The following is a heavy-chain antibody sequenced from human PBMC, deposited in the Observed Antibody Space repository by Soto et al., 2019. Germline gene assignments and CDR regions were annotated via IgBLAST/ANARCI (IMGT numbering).Heavy chain of an antibody. D-gene: IGHD3-22*01. CDR2: ISAYNGNT. CDR1: GYTFTSYG. V-gene: IGHV1-18*01. J-gene: IGHJ4*02. Sequence: ASVKVSCKASGYTFTSYGISWVRQAPGQGLEWMGWISAYNGNTNYAQKLQGRVTMTTDTSTSTAYMELRSLRSDETAVYYCARSTIPMIVVVITPLDYWGQGTLVTVSS. CDR3: ARSTIPMIVVVITPLDY.